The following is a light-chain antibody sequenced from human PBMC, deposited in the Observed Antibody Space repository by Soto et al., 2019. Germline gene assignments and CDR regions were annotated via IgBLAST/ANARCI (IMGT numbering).Light chain of an antibody. J-gene: IGLJ1*01. Sequence: QSVLTQPPSVSEAPRQRVTISCSGSSSNIGNNAVNWYQQLPGKAPKLLIYYDDLLPSGVSDRFSGSKSGTSASLAISGLQSEGEADYYCAAWDDSLNGPVFGTGTKLTVL. CDR3: AAWDDSLNGPV. CDR2: YDD. V-gene: IGLV1-36*01. CDR1: SSNIGNNA.